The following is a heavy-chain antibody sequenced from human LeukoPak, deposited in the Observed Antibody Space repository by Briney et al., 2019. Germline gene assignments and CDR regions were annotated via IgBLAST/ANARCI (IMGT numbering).Heavy chain of an antibody. CDR2: IDPSDSYT. D-gene: IGHD3-9*01. CDR3: TRLTDYNILTGYYSDY. Sequence: GESLKISCKASGYSFSNYWISWVRQMPGKGLEWMGRIDPSDSYTKYSPSFQGHVTMSTDKSMTTAYLQWSSLKASDTAMYYCTRLTDYNILTGYYSDYWGQGTLVTVSS. CDR1: GYSFSNYW. J-gene: IGHJ4*02. V-gene: IGHV5-10-1*01.